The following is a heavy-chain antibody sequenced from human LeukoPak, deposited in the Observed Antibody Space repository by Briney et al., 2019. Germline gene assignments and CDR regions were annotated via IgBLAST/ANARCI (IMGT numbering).Heavy chain of an antibody. J-gene: IGHJ5*02. CDR2: TGPHGSE. V-gene: IGHV3-7*01. D-gene: IGHD3-10*01. Sequence: GGSLRLSCTASGFTLINHYMTWVRHPPAKGLEWVANTGPHGSEYVDSVRGRFTVSRDNAKNSMSLQMDSLRVEDTAVSYCARGVLPNTIEWSLDLWGQGTLVTVSS. CDR1: GFTLINHY. CDR3: ARGVLPNTIEWSLDL.